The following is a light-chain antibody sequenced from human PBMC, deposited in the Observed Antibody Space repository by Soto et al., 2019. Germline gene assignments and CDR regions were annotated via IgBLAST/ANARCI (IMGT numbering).Light chain of an antibody. CDR3: KQYNTYSK. V-gene: IGKV1-5*01. J-gene: IGKJ5*01. Sequence: DIQMTHSPSTLSASVFYIVTITFRSSQNIRNWLAWYQQKPGKAPNPLIYDASSLKSGVPARFSGSGSGKEFTLTISSLQPDDFATYYCKQYNTYSKFGQGTRLEIK. CDR1: QNIRNW. CDR2: DAS.